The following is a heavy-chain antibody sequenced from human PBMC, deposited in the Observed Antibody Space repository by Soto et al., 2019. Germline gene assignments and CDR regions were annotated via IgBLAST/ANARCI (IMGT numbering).Heavy chain of an antibody. V-gene: IGHV3-23*01. CDR1: GFTFSSYA. Sequence: GGSLRLSCAASGFTFSSYAMSWVRQAPGKGLEWVSAISGSGGSTYYADSVKGRFTISRDNSKNTLYLQMNSLRAEDTAVYYCAKDKFAGVEMAALVYYYYYGMDVWGQGTTVTVSS. D-gene: IGHD2-15*01. J-gene: IGHJ6*02. CDR3: AKDKFAGVEMAALVYYYYYGMDV. CDR2: ISGSGGST.